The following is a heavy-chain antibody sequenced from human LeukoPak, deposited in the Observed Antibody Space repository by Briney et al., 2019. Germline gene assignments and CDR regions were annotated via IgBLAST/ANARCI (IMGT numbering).Heavy chain of an antibody. Sequence: SETLSLTCIVSGGSISGHHWSWIRQPPGKGLEWIGYIYYSGSTNYNPSLKSRVTISVDTSKNQFSLKLSSVTAADTAVYYCARHLAVAGPPYCMDVWGQGTTVTVSS. CDR2: IYYSGST. J-gene: IGHJ6*02. D-gene: IGHD6-19*01. V-gene: IGHV4-59*08. CDR1: GGSISGHH. CDR3: ARHLAVAGPPYCMDV.